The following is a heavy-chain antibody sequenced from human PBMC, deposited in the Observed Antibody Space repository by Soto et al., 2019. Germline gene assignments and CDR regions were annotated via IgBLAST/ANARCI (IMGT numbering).Heavy chain of an antibody. CDR3: ARAMAYCGGDCSPADY. V-gene: IGHV1-69*01. CDR2: IIPIFGTA. CDR1: GGTFSSYA. D-gene: IGHD2-21*02. J-gene: IGHJ4*02. Sequence: QVQLVQSGAEVKKPGSSVKVSCKASGGTFSSYAISWVRQAPGQGLEWMGGIIPIFGTAHYAQKFQGRVTITADESTSTAYMELSSLRSEDTAVYYCARAMAYCGGDCSPADYWGQGTLVTVSS.